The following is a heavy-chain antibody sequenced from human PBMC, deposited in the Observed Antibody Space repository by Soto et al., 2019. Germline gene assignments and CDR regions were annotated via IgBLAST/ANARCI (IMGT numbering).Heavy chain of an antibody. Sequence: RLSCVVSGLTFSDYGFHWVRQAPGKGLDWVAAISYDGSFVYYADSVRGRFTISRDNSRNTLDLQMNTLRREDTAVYYCAKERGRNRNFAMDVWGQGISVTVSS. CDR3: AKERGRNRNFAMDV. V-gene: IGHV3-30*18. CDR2: ISYDGSFV. J-gene: IGHJ6*02. CDR1: GLTFSDYG. D-gene: IGHD1-1*01.